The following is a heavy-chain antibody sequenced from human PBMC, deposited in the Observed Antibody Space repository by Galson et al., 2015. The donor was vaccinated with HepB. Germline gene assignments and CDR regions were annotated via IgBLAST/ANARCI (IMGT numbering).Heavy chain of an antibody. Sequence: SVKVSCKASGGAFSSYAISWVRQAPGQGLEWMGGIIPIFGTANYAQKFQGRVTITADESTSTAYMELSSLRSEDTAVYYCARGLSGSYSRAPYFGYWGQGTLVTVSS. CDR1: GGAFSSYA. CDR3: ARGLSGSYSRAPYFGY. J-gene: IGHJ4*02. V-gene: IGHV1-69*13. CDR2: IIPIFGTA. D-gene: IGHD1-26*01.